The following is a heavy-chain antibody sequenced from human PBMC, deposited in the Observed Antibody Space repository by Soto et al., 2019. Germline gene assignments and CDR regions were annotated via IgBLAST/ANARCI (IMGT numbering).Heavy chain of an antibody. J-gene: IGHJ5*02. D-gene: IGHD3-3*01. CDR2: FNHTGGT. V-gene: IGHV4-34*01. CDR3: ATRIAVFGLLIRQFDP. CDR1: SRSVNGSY. Sequence: SQRLSPTCALDSRSVNGSYCNCIRPPPRKEVEWMGEFNHTGGTHYNPALKCRVTMTVNTSKNQFSLWLSSVTAADTAIYFCATRIAVFGLLIRQFDPWGQGTLVTVSS.